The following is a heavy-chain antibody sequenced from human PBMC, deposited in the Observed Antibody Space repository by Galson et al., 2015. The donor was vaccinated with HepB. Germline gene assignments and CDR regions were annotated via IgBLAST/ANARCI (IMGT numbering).Heavy chain of an antibody. D-gene: IGHD6-19*01. CDR1: GFTFSSYA. V-gene: IGHV3-30-3*01. CDR3: ARADEQWLDPYYFDY. Sequence: SLRLSCAASGFTFSSYAMHWVRQAPGKGLEWVAVISYDGSNKYYADSVKGRFTISRDNSKNTLYLQMNSLRAEDTAVYYCARADEQWLDPYYFDYWGRGTLVTVSS. J-gene: IGHJ4*02. CDR2: ISYDGSNK.